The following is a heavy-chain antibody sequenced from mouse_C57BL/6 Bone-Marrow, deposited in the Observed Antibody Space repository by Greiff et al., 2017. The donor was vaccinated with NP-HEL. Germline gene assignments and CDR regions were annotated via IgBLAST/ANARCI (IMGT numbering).Heavy chain of an antibody. CDR2: IYPRSGNT. V-gene: IGHV1-81*01. D-gene: IGHD1-1*01. CDR3: ARGAFYGRDY. J-gene: IGHJ2*01. CDR1: GYTFTSYG. Sequence: QVQLQRSGAELARPGASVKLSCKASGYTFTSYGISWVKQRTGQGLEWIGEIYPRSGNTYYNEKFKGKATLTADKSSSTAYMEPRSLTSEDSAVYFCARGAFYGRDYWGQGTTLTVSS.